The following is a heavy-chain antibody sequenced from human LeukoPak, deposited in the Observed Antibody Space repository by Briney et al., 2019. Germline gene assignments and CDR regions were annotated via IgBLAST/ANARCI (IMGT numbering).Heavy chain of an antibody. J-gene: IGHJ4*02. CDR2: IYSGGST. CDR3: ARTGYSSSWYMGSDY. V-gene: IGHV3-66*01. Sequence: PGGSLRLSCAASGFTVSSNYMSWVRQAPGKGLEWVSVIYSGGSTYYADSVKGRFTISRDNSKNTLYLQMNSLRAEDTAVYYCARTGYSSSWYMGSDYWGQGTLVTVSS. D-gene: IGHD6-13*01. CDR1: GFTVSSNY.